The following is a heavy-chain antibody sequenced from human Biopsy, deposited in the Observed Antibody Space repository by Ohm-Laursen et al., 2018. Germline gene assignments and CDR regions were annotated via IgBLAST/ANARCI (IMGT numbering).Heavy chain of an antibody. V-gene: IGHV3-33*01. CDR2: IWTDGNNK. Sequence: SLRLSCTASGFTFSRHGMHWVRQAPGKGLEWVAVIWTDGNNKYYADSAKGRFTISRGTSRNTLYMQMNSLRVEDTALYYCARDAEEFDSSGPRFDYWGQGTLVTVSS. J-gene: IGHJ4*02. D-gene: IGHD3-22*01. CDR1: GFTFSRHG. CDR3: ARDAEEFDSSGPRFDY.